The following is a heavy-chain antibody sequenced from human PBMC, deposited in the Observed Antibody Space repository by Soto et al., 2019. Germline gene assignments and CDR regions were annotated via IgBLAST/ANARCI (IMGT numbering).Heavy chain of an antibody. CDR3: ARVNYYDSSGYGPQGAFDI. V-gene: IGHV3-21*01. J-gene: IGHJ3*02. CDR1: GFTFSSYS. Sequence: GGSLRLSCAASGFTFSSYSMNWVRQAPGKGLEWVSSISSSSSYIYYADSVKGRFTISRDNAKNSLYLQMNSLRAEDTAVYYCARVNYYDSSGYGPQGAFDIWGQGTMVTVS. CDR2: ISSSSSYI. D-gene: IGHD3-22*01.